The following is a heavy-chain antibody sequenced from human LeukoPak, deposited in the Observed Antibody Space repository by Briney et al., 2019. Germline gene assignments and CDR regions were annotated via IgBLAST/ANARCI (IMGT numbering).Heavy chain of an antibody. Sequence: PGGSLRLSCAASGFTFSPYTMHWFRQPPGKGLEWLSYINTGSTTIYYADSVKGRFTISRDNAKNSLYLQLYSLRAEDTAVYYCARDSSVCAFDVWGQGTMVTVSS. J-gene: IGHJ3*01. CDR2: INTGSTTI. V-gene: IGHV3-48*01. D-gene: IGHD6-6*01. CDR1: GFTFSPYT. CDR3: ARDSSVCAFDV.